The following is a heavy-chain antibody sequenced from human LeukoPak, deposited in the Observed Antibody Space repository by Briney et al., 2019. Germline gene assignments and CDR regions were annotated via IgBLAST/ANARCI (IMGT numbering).Heavy chain of an antibody. Sequence: SETLSLTCTVSGGSISSYYWSWIRQPPGKGLEWIGYIYYSGGTNYNPSLKSRVTISVDTSKNQFSLKLSSVTAADTAVYYCARDQGCSGGSCYDWFDPWGQGTLVTVSS. CDR1: GGSISSYY. J-gene: IGHJ5*02. V-gene: IGHV4-59*01. D-gene: IGHD2-15*01. CDR3: ARDQGCSGGSCYDWFDP. CDR2: IYYSGGT.